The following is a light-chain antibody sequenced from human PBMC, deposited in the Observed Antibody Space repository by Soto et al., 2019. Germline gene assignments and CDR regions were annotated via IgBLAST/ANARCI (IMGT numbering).Light chain of an antibody. CDR2: DVS. Sequence: ALTQPASVSGSPGQSITISCTGTSSDVGGYNYVSWCQQHPGKAPKLMIYDVSNRPSGVSNRFSGSKPGNTASLTISGLQAEDEADYYCSSYTSSSTDYVFGTGTKVTVL. CDR3: SSYTSSSTDYV. V-gene: IGLV2-14*01. J-gene: IGLJ1*01. CDR1: SSDVGGYNY.